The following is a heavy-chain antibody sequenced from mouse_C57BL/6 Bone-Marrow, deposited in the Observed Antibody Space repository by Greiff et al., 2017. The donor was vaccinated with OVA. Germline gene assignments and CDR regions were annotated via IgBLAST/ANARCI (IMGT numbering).Heavy chain of an antibody. V-gene: IGHV1-55*01. J-gene: IGHJ3*01. CDR2: IYPRSGNT. CDR3: AREAWFAY. Sequence: QVQLQQPGAELVKPGSSVKMSCKASGYTFTSYWITWVKQRPGQGLEWIGEIYPRSGNTYYNEKFKGKATLTADKSSSTAYMELRSLTSEDSAVYFCAREAWFAYWGQGTLVTVSA. CDR1: GYTFTSYW.